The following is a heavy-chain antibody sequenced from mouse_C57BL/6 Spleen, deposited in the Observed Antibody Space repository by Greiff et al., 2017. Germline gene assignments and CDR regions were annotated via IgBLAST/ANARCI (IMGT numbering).Heavy chain of an antibody. Sequence: DVKLVESGGDLVKPGGSLKLSCAASGFTFSSYGMSWVRQTPDKRLEWVATISSGGSYTYYPDSVKGRFTISRDNAKNTLYLQMSSLKSEDTAMYYCARQTKGYAMDYWGQGTSVTVSS. D-gene: IGHD1-3*01. CDR1: GFTFSSYG. CDR2: ISSGGSYT. V-gene: IGHV5-6*02. J-gene: IGHJ4*01. CDR3: ARQTKGYAMDY.